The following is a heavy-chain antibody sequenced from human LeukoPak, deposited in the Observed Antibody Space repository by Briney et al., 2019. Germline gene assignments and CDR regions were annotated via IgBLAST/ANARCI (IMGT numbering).Heavy chain of an antibody. Sequence: GGSLRPSCAASGFTFSSYGMHWVRQAPGKGLEWVAFIRSDGTYKYYADSVRGRFTISRDNSKNTLYVQMNSLRAEDTAVYYCAREGPRGILTDWGQGTLVTVSS. CDR2: IRSDGTYK. J-gene: IGHJ4*02. V-gene: IGHV3-30*02. D-gene: IGHD2-15*01. CDR3: AREGPRGILTD. CDR1: GFTFSSYG.